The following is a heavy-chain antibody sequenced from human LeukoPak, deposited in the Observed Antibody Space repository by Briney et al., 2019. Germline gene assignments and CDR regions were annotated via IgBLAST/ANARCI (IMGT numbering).Heavy chain of an antibody. CDR2: IIPIFGTA. J-gene: IGHJ4*02. CDR1: GGTFSSYA. Sequence: SVKVSCKASGGTFSSYAISWVRQAPGQGLEWMGGIIPIFGTANYAQKFQGRVMITTDESTSTAYMELSSLRSEDTAVYYCARSRSPRHDYSNYRYWGQGTLVTVSS. D-gene: IGHD4-11*01. CDR3: ARSRSPRHDYSNYRY. V-gene: IGHV1-69*05.